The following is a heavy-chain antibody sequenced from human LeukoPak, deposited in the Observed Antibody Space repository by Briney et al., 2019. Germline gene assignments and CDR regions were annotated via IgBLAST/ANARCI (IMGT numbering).Heavy chain of an antibody. V-gene: IGHV1-69*04. CDR3: ARDVFELYDIYDH. D-gene: IGHD3-9*01. CDR1: GGTFSSYA. CDR2: IIPILGIA. J-gene: IGHJ4*02. Sequence: SVKVSCKASGGTFSSYAISWVRQAPGQGLEWMGRIIPILGIANYAQKFQGRVTITADKSTSTAYMELSSLRSEDTAVYYCARDVFELYDIYDHWGQGTLVTVSS.